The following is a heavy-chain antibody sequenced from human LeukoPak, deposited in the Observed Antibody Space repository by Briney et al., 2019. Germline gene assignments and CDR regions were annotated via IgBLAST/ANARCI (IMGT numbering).Heavy chain of an antibody. CDR3: ARGAPGAPKLGY. Sequence: SETLSLTCAVYGGSFSGYYWSWIRQPPGKGLEWIGEINHSGSTNYNPSLKSRVTISVDTSKNQFSLKLSSVTAADTAVYYCARGAPGAPKLGYWGQGTLVTVSS. J-gene: IGHJ4*02. V-gene: IGHV4-34*01. CDR1: GGSFSGYY. D-gene: IGHD3-10*01. CDR2: INHSGST.